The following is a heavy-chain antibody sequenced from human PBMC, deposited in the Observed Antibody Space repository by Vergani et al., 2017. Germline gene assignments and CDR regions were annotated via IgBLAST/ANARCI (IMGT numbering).Heavy chain of an antibody. D-gene: IGHD5-12*01. Sequence: VDLVESGGGLAQPGGSLRLSCEASGFTFSDYYMTWIRQAPGKGLEWISYISGSGHTKYYADSVKGRFAISRDNAKNSLYLQMNSLRADDTAVYYCTKGSRGYTGYFFDYWGQGTLATVSS. J-gene: IGHJ4*02. CDR3: TKGSRGYTGYFFDY. CDR2: ISGSGHTK. CDR1: GFTFSDYY. V-gene: IGHV3-11*01.